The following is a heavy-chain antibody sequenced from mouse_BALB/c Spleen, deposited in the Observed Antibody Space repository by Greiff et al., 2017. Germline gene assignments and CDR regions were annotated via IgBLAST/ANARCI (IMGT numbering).Heavy chain of an antibody. CDR1: GFTFSSYT. CDR3: ARHVRGYYAMDY. CDR2: ISNGGGST. V-gene: IGHV5-12-2*01. Sequence: DVMVVESGGGLVQPGGSLKLSCAASGFTFSSYTMSWVRQTPEKRLEWVAYISNGGGSTYYPDTVKGRFTISRDNAKNTLYLQMSSLKSEDTAMYYCARHVRGYYAMDYWGQGTSVTVSS. J-gene: IGHJ4*01.